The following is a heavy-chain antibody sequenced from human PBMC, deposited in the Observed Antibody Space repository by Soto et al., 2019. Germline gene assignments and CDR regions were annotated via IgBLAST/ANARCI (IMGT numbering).Heavy chain of an antibody. D-gene: IGHD6-13*01. J-gene: IGHJ2*01. Sequence: PGGSLRLSCAASGFTFSSYGMHWVRQAPGKGLEWVAVISYDGSNKYYADSVKGRFTISRDNSKNTLYLQMNSLRAEDTAVYYCAKEADIAGGGYFDLWGRGTLVTVSS. V-gene: IGHV3-30*18. CDR1: GFTFSSYG. CDR3: AKEADIAGGGYFDL. CDR2: ISYDGSNK.